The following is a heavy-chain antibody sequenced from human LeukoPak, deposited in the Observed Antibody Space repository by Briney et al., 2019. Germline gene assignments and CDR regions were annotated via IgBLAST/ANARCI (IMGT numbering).Heavy chain of an antibody. Sequence: PGGSLRLSCAASGFTFDDYAMHWVRQAPGKGLEWVSGISWNSGSIGYADSVKGRFTISRDNAKNSLYLQMNSLRAEDTALYYCAKDKDSSGYYPSYYFDYWGLGTLVTVSS. J-gene: IGHJ4*02. D-gene: IGHD3-22*01. CDR1: GFTFDDYA. CDR3: AKDKDSSGYYPSYYFDY. CDR2: ISWNSGSI. V-gene: IGHV3-9*01.